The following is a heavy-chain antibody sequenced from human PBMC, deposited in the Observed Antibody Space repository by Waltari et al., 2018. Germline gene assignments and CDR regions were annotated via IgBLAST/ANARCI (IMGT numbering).Heavy chain of an antibody. CDR2: LSHSGST. D-gene: IGHD3-10*01. CDR3: ARDSHYYGSGSYDYYYYYMDV. J-gene: IGHJ6*03. Sequence: QVQLQESGPGLVKPSQTLSLTCTVSGGSLSSGGYYWNWIRQPPGKGLDWIGYLSHSGSTYSHPSLKSLVTISVDTSKNQFSLKLSSVTAADTAVYYCARDSHYYGSGSYDYYYYYMDVWGKGTTVTVSS. V-gene: IGHV4-31*01. CDR1: GGSLSSGGYY.